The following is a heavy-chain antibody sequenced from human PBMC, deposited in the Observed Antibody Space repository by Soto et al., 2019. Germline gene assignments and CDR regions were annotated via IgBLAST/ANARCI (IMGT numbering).Heavy chain of an antibody. CDR3: ARGRGYSYGLDP. D-gene: IGHD5-18*01. Sequence: TSETLSLTCTVSGDSLSSNNNYWSWIRQPPGEGLEWIGFISYSGTTSYSPSLKSRVAISLDTSKNQFSLSLSSVTAADTAVYYCARGRGYSYGLDPWGQGTLVTVSS. J-gene: IGHJ5*02. CDR1: GDSLSSNNNY. CDR2: ISYSGTT. V-gene: IGHV4-30-4*01.